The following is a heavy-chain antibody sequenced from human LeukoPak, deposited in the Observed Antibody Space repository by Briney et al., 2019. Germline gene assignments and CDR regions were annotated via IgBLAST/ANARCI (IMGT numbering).Heavy chain of an antibody. CDR3: ARVYYSGSGSYSSFDY. D-gene: IGHD3-10*01. J-gene: IGHJ4*02. CDR1: GYTLTGDY. V-gene: IGHV1-2*02. Sequence: ASVKVSCKASGYTLTGDYIHWVRQAPGQGLEWWGWISPNSGGTSSVQKFQGRVTMTRDTSISTAYMELSRLRSDDTAAYYCARVYYSGSGSYSSFDYWGQGTLVTVSS. CDR2: ISPNSGGT.